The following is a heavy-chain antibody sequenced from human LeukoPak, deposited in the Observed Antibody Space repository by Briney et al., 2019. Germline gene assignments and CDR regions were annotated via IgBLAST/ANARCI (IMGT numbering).Heavy chain of an antibody. CDR1: GYTFTGYY. Sequence: ASVKVSCKASGYTFTGYYMHWVRQAPGQGLEWMGWINPNSGGTNYAQKFQGRVTMTRDTSISTAYMELSRLRSDDTAVYYCARDRADYYHSSGYCVWGQGTLVTVSS. J-gene: IGHJ4*02. CDR2: INPNSGGT. CDR3: ARDRADYYHSSGYCV. D-gene: IGHD3-22*01. V-gene: IGHV1-2*02.